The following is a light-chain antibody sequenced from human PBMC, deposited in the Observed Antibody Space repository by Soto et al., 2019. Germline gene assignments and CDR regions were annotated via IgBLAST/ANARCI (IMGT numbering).Light chain of an antibody. V-gene: IGKV1-39*01. CDR1: QTISTY. CDR3: QQSYITPPT. CDR2: ATS. Sequence: DIQMTQSPSSLSASVGDRVTITCRASQTISTYLNWYQQKPGKAPNLLIYATSTLQSGIPSRFSGSGSGTDFTLTISSLQPEDFATYFCQQSYITPPTFGQGTKVEIK. J-gene: IGKJ1*01.